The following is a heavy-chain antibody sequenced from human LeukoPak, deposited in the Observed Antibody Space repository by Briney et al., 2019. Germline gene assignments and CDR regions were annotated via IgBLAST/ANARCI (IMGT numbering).Heavy chain of an antibody. V-gene: IGHV3-7*01. Sequence: GGSLRLSCAASGFIISSYWMSWVRQAPGKGLEWVANIKQDGSEKYYVDSVKGRFTVSRDNAKNSLYLQMSSLRADDMAVYYCATLVATTRFDYWGQGTLVTVSS. J-gene: IGHJ4*02. CDR3: ATLVATTRFDY. CDR1: GFIISSYW. CDR2: IKQDGSEK. D-gene: IGHD5-12*01.